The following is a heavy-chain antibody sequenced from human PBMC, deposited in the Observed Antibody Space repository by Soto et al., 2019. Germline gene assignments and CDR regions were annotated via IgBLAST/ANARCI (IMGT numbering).Heavy chain of an antibody. CDR3: ARALTGYGMDV. CDR2: ITTYNGNT. V-gene: IGHV1-18*01. Sequence: QVKLVQSGVEVREPGASVKVSCKAVRYIFTNYGVSWVRQAPGQGLEWMGWITTYNGNTEYGQKFQGRVTMTTDASTSTAYMELGSLRSDDTAIYYCARALTGYGMDVWGQGTTVTVSS. CDR1: RYIFTNYG. J-gene: IGHJ6*02.